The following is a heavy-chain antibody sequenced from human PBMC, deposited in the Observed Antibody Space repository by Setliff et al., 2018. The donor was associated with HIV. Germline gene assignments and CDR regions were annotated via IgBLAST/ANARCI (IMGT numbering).Heavy chain of an antibody. CDR1: GFTFSAYG. Sequence: PGGSLRLSCAASGFTFSAYGMNWVRQAPGKGLEWVSHIGTSTSTIYYADSVKGRFTISSDNAKNSLYLQMNSLRAEDTAVYYCAVNLDVWGKGTTVTVSS. J-gene: IGHJ6*04. CDR2: IGTSTSTI. V-gene: IGHV3-48*01. CDR3: AVNLDV.